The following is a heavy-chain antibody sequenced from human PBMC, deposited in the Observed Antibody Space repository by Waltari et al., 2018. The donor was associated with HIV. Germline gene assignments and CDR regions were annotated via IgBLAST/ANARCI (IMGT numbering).Heavy chain of an antibody. V-gene: IGHV3-23*01. D-gene: IGHD3-10*01. CDR2: MTVNGVNT. J-gene: IGHJ4*02. Sequence: EVQLLESGGGLVQPGGSLRLSCAASGFTFSNYAMNWVRQTPGRGLGWVSAMTVNGVNTYYGDSVRGRFTISRDDSKNTLFLQMNSLRAEDTAVYYCAQDPRSYGWSRFGNWGQGTLVTVSS. CDR3: AQDPRSYGWSRFGN. CDR1: GFTFSNYA.